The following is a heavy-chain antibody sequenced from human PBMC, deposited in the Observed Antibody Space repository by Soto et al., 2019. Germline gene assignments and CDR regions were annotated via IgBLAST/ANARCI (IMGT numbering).Heavy chain of an antibody. CDR1: GGSIDGRN. J-gene: IGHJ6*02. Sequence: QVQLQESGPGLVKPSETLSLTCTVSGGSIDGRNCAWIRQPPGKGLGWLGYVYYDGGSSYNPSVKRXLXXSVDTSKSPSCLQWGSVTAADPAVYYCVRQGSGNLHGLGDGWGRGPTVTVSS. CDR2: VYYDGGS. D-gene: IGHD1-26*01. V-gene: IGHV4-59*08. CDR3: VRQGSGNLHGLGDG.